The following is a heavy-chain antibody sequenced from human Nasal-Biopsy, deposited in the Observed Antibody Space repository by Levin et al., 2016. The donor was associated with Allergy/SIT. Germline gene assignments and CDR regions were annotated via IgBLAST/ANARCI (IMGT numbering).Heavy chain of an antibody. V-gene: IGHV3-74*01. J-gene: IGHJ3*02. CDR3: ATYKQSAPFDI. D-gene: IGHD3-10*01. CDR1: GFIFSNTW. Sequence: GGSLRLSCAASGFIFSNTWMNWVRQAPGKGLVWVSRIENAERSIRYADSVRGRFTISRDNAKNTLYLQMNSLTVEDTAMYYCATYKQSAPFDIWGQGTMVTVSS. CDR2: IENAERSI.